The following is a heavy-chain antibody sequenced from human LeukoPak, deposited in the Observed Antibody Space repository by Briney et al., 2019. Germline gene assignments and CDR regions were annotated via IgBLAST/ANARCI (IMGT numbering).Heavy chain of an antibody. J-gene: IGHJ4*02. CDR1: GGPISSYY. Sequence: SEALSLTCTVSGGPISSYYWSWIRQPPGKRLEWIGHIYYSGSTNYNPSLKSRVTISVDTSKNQFSLKLSSVTAADTAVYYCASRSSIWSGYQDTLYYFDSWGQGTLVTVSS. CDR2: IYYSGST. CDR3: ASRSSIWSGYQDTLYYFDS. D-gene: IGHD3-3*01. V-gene: IGHV4-59*01.